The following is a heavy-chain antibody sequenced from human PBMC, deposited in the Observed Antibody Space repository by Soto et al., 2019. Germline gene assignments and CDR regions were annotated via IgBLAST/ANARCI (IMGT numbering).Heavy chain of an antibody. D-gene: IGHD5-18*01. CDR2: MNPNSGNT. CDR1: GYTFTSHD. J-gene: IGHJ6*02. V-gene: IGHV1-8*01. CDR3: ARGWRYSYRSGLHYYYYYGMDV. Sequence: ASVKVSCKASGYTFTSHDINWGRQATGQGLEWMGWMNPNSGNTGYAQKFQGRVTMTRNTSISTAYMDLSSLRSEATAVYYRARGWRYSYRSGLHYYYYYGMDVWAQGTTVTVSS.